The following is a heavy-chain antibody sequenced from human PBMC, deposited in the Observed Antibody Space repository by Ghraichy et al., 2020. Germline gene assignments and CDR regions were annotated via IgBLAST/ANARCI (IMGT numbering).Heavy chain of an antibody. J-gene: IGHJ4*02. CDR1: GFTFSNAW. Sequence: GESLNISCAASGFTFSNAWMSWVRQAPGKGLEWVGRIKSKTDGGTTDYAAPVKGRFTISRDDSKNTLYLQMNSLKTEDTAVYYCTAEYYYGSGSYYSSSCYWGQGTLVTVSS. V-gene: IGHV3-15*01. D-gene: IGHD3-10*01. CDR2: IKSKTDGGTT. CDR3: TAEYYYGSGSYYSSSCY.